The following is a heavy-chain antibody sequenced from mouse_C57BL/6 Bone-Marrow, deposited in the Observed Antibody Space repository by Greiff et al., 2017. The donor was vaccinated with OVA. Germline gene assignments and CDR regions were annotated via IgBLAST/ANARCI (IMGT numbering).Heavy chain of an antibody. D-gene: IGHD1-1*01. J-gene: IGHJ2*01. Sequence: EVKLMESGGDLVKPGGSLKLSCAASGFTFSSYGISWVRQTPDKRLAWVATISSGGSFTYYPDSVKGRFTFSRDNAKNTLYLQQSRLKSEDTAMYYCERHPTYYGSSYDYFDYWGQGTTLTVSS. CDR2: ISSGGSFT. CDR1: GFTFSSYG. CDR3: ERHPTYYGSSYDYFDY. V-gene: IGHV5-6*01.